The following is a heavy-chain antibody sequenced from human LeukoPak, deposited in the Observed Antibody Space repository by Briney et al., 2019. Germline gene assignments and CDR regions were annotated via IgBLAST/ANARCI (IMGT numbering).Heavy chain of an antibody. CDR3: ARHPYSGSYHFDY. CDR2: INPNSGGT. Sequence: ASVKVSCKASGYIFTGYYMHWVRQAPGQGLEWMGWINPNSGGTNSAQKFRGRVTITRDTSISTAYMELSRLTSDDTAVYYCARHPYSGSYHFDYWGQGTLVTVSS. V-gene: IGHV1-2*02. D-gene: IGHD1-26*01. CDR1: GYIFTGYY. J-gene: IGHJ4*02.